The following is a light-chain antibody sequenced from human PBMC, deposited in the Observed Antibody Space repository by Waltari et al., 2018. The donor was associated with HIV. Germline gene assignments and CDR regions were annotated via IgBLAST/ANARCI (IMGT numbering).Light chain of an antibody. V-gene: IGLV2-14*03. CDR2: GVS. CDR3: SSYTTTGTLV. Sequence: HSALPQPATVSGSPGQSITICCNGTSSDTSAYNSVAWYQQNPAKAPTLFVYGVSNRPSDVSARFSCSKSGNTASLTISGLQDDDESDYYCSSYTTTGTLVFGSGTNVTVL. CDR1: SSDTSAYNS. J-gene: IGLJ1*01.